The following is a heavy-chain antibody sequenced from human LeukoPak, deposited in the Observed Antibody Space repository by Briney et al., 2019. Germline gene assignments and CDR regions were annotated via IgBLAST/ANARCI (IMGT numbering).Heavy chain of an antibody. D-gene: IGHD2-2*01. CDR2: IYYSGST. CDR1: GGSISSSSYY. J-gene: IGHJ5*02. Sequence: PSETLSLTCTVSGGSISSSSYYWGWIRQPPGKGLEWIGSIYYSGSTYYNPSLKSRVTISVDTSKNQFSLKLSSVTAADTAVYYCARDYQVLFDPWGQGTLVTVSS. V-gene: IGHV4-39*07. CDR3: ARDYQVLFDP.